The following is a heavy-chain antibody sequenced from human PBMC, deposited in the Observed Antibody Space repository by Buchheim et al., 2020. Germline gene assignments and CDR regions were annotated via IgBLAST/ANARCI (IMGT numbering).Heavy chain of an antibody. V-gene: IGHV1-46*03. CDR2: INPSGGST. Sequence: QVQLVQSGAEVKKPGASVKVSCKASGYTFTSYYMHWVRQAPGQGLEWMGIINPSGGSTSYAQKFQGRVTMTRDTSTSTVSMELSRLRSEATAVYYCARGIGGYSGDGEGSYYYHTCGMDVWGQVTT. CDR1: GYTFTSYY. J-gene: IGHJ6*02. CDR3: ARGIGGYSGDGEGSYYYHTCGMDV. D-gene: IGHD5-12*01.